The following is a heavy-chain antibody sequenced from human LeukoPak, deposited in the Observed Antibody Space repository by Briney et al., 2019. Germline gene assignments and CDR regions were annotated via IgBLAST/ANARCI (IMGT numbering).Heavy chain of an antibody. CDR1: DDSVSSSRCY. CDR3: AREGGRQWLVSGALDS. Sequence: PSETLSLTSTVSDDSVSSSRCYWTWIRQPPGKGLEWIGYIYHGSATYNPSLESRVTLSMDTSKNQYSLKMTSVTAADTAVYYCAREGGRQWLVSGALDSWGQGTLVTVSS. V-gene: IGHV4-61*01. CDR2: IYHGSA. D-gene: IGHD6-19*01. J-gene: IGHJ5*01.